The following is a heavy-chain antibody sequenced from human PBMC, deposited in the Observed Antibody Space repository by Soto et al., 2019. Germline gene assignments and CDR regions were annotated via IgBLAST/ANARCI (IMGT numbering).Heavy chain of an antibody. J-gene: IGHJ4*02. CDR3: ARGYCSSIGCAHYFHY. D-gene: IGHD2-2*01. CDR1: GYTFTGYY. V-gene: IGHV1-2*02. Sequence: QVQLVQSGAEVKKPGASVIVSCKASGYTFTGYYMHWVRQAPGQGLEWMALINPTSGGTNYAQKFQGRVTMTWDTSSSTAYMELSRLTSDDTAIYYCARGYCSSIGCAHYFHYWGQGTLVTVSS. CDR2: INPTSGGT.